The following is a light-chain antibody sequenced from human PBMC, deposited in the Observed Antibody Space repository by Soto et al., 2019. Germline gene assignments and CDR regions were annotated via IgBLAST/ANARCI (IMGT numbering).Light chain of an antibody. V-gene: IGLV2-23*02. CDR1: SSDVGSYNL. J-gene: IGLJ1*01. CDR3: CSYAGSTV. CDR2: EVS. Sequence: QSVLTQPASVSGSPGQSITISCTGTSSDVGSYNLVSWYQQHPGKAPKLMIYEVSKRPSGVSNRFSGSKSGNTASLTISGLQAEDEADYYCCSYAGSTVFGTGTKFTVL.